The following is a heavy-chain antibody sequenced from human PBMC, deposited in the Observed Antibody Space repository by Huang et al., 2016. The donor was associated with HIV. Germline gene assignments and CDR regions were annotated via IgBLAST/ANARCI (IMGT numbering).Heavy chain of an antibody. V-gene: IGHV3-74*01. D-gene: IGHD6-13*01. J-gene: IGHJ6*03. CDR1: GFTFRNHW. CDR2: INSDGSDT. CDR3: AKNPSITAVDSDYYYYYMDV. Sequence: EVQLVESGGGLVQPGGSLRLSCAASGFTFRNHWMHWVRQAPGQGRECVSRINSDGSDTRHADSVKGRFTISRDNAQNTVHLHMNSLRAEDTAVYFCAKNPSITAVDSDYYYYYMDVWGKGTTVTVS.